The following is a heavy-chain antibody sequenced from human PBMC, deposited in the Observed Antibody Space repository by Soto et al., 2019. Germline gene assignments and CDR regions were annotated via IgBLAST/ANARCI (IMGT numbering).Heavy chain of an antibody. V-gene: IGHV3-74*01. D-gene: IGHD6-19*01. Sequence: EVQLVESGGGLVQPGGSLRVSCAASGFTFSSYWMHWVRQAPGKGLVWVSRINSDGSSTSYADYVKGRFTISRDNAKNTLYLQRNSLRAEDTAIYYCARRGAVAGLHYWGQGTLVTVSS. CDR3: ARRGAVAGLHY. CDR2: INSDGSST. CDR1: GFTFSSYW. J-gene: IGHJ4*02.